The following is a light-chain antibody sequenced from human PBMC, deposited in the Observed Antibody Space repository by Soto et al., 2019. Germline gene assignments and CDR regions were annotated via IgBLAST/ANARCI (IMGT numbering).Light chain of an antibody. Sequence: DIQMTQYPSTLSGSVGDRVTITCLASQTISSWLAWYQQKPGKAPKALIYDASTLRSGVPSRFSGGGSGTEFTLTISSLQPDDFATYYCQQYNTYSTFGQGTRLEIK. CDR3: QQYNTYST. V-gene: IGKV1-5*01. CDR2: DAS. J-gene: IGKJ5*01. CDR1: QTISSW.